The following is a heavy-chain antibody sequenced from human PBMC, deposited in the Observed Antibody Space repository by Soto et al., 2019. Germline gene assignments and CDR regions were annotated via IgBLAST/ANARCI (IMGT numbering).Heavy chain of an antibody. V-gene: IGHV3-66*01. Sequence: GGSLRLSCAASGFTGSSNYMRWVCQAQGKGLEWVSVIYSGGSTYYADSVKGRFTISGDSSKNTLYLQMNSLRAEDTAVYYFASLHRGYYDILTGSSPRYYFAYWGQGTLVTVSS. J-gene: IGHJ4*02. CDR3: ASLHRGYYDILTGSSPRYYFAY. CDR2: IYSGGST. D-gene: IGHD3-9*01. CDR1: GFTGSSNY.